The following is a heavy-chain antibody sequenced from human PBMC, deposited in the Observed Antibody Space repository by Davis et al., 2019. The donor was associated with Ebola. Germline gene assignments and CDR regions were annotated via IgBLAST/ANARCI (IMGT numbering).Heavy chain of an antibody. V-gene: IGHV3-7*03. CDR3: VSGDGRGRSYDMDV. Sequence: PGGPLRLSCTASGFTFGDYAMSWVRQAPGKGPEWVAIIKEDESQKKYVDSVKGRFTISRDNAKNSLFLQMNSLRVEDTALYYCVSGDGRGRSYDMDVWGQGTTVTVSS. J-gene: IGHJ6*03. CDR1: GFTFGDYA. CDR2: IKEDESQK. D-gene: IGHD3/OR15-3a*01.